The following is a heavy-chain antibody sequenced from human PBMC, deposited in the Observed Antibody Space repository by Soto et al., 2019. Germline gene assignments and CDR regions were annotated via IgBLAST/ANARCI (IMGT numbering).Heavy chain of an antibody. J-gene: IGHJ5*01. Sequence: EVQLVESGGGLVQPGKSLRLSCAASGFTFDDHAMHWVRQGPGKGLEWVAHISWNSETLGYADSVKGRFIISRDNAKNSVYLEMNGLRPEDTAVYFCTRGSAAVRSYFFDSWDQGTLVTVSS. CDR1: GFTFDDHA. CDR2: ISWNSETL. V-gene: IGHV3-9*01. D-gene: IGHD1-26*01. CDR3: TRGSAAVRSYFFDS.